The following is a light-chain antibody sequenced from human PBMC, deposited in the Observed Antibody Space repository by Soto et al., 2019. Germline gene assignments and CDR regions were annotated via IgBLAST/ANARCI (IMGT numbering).Light chain of an antibody. V-gene: IGLV2-8*01. CDR3: SSYAGSDNYV. CDR1: SSDVGALKY. Sequence: QSALTQPPSASGSPGQSVTISCTGSSSDVGALKYVSWYQQHPGKAPKLMIYEVSQRPSGVPDRFSGSKSGNTASLTVSGLQAEDEADYYCSSYAGSDNYVFGTGTKLTVL. J-gene: IGLJ1*01. CDR2: EVS.